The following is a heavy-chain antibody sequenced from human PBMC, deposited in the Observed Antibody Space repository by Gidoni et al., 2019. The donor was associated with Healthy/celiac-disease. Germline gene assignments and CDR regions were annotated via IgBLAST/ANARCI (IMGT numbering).Heavy chain of an antibody. Sequence: QVQLVESRGGVVQPGRSLRLSSAASGSTSSSYGMHWIRQAPGKGLEWVAVLSYDGSTKYYADYEKGRLTISRDNSKNTLYLQMSSLRAEDTAVYYCANERSGLFDYWGQGNLVTVSS. D-gene: IGHD5-12*01. CDR1: GSTSSSYG. J-gene: IGHJ4*02. V-gene: IGHV3-30*18. CDR2: LSYDGSTK. CDR3: ANERSGLFDY.